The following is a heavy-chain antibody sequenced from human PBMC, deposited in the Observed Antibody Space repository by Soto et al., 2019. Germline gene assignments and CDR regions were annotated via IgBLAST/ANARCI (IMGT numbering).Heavy chain of an antibody. CDR2: IHYSGST. CDR3: PRVGGYYGDYTNFDY. J-gene: IGHJ4*02. CDR1: CGIIRGYY. Sequence: SEPQCDRCIVACGIIRGYYWSCILKHPGKGLEWIGNIHYSGSTNYNPSRKSRVTISVDMSKNQFSLKLSSVTAADTAVYYCPRVGGYYGDYTNFDYWGQRALVTV. D-gene: IGHD4-17*01. V-gene: IGHV4-59*01.